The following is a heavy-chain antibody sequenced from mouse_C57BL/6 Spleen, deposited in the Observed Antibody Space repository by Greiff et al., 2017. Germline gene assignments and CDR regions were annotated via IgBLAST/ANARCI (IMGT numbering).Heavy chain of an antibody. J-gene: IGHJ1*03. CDR3: ANQLTGWCFDV. CDR1: GYSITSGYY. CDR2: ISYDGSN. V-gene: IGHV3-6*01. Sequence: VQLKESGPGLVKPSQSLSLTCSVTGYSITSGYYWNWIRQFPGNKLEWMGYISYDGSNNYNPSLKNRISFTLDPSTTPFFLKLNSVTTEDTATDYCANQLTGWCFDVWGTGTTVTVSS. D-gene: IGHD4-1*01.